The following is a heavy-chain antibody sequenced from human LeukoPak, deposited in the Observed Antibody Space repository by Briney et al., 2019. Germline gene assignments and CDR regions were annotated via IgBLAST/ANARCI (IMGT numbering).Heavy chain of an antibody. D-gene: IGHD5-18*01. V-gene: IGHV4-39*07. CDR1: GGSISSSSYY. J-gene: IGHJ3*02. CDR3: ARVRKRGYSYRRDAFDI. CDR2: IYYSGST. Sequence: SETLSLTCTVSGGSISSSSYYWGWIRQPPGKGLEWIGSIYYSGSTYYNPSLKSRVTISVDTSKNQFSLKLSSVTAADTAVYYCARVRKRGYSYRRDAFDIWGQGTMVTVSS.